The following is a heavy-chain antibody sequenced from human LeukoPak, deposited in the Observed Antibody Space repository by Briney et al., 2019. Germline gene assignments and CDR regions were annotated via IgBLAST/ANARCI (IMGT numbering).Heavy chain of an antibody. J-gene: IGHJ4*02. Sequence: GGSLRLSCAASGFTFDDYGMSWVRQAPGKGLEWVSGINWNGDSTGYADSAKGRFTISRDNAKNSLYLQMNNLRAEDTALYYCARGGYYYDSSGYYYGGVRYFDYWGQGTLVTVSS. D-gene: IGHD3-22*01. CDR1: GFTFDDYG. CDR2: INWNGDST. CDR3: ARGGYYYDSSGYYYGGVRYFDY. V-gene: IGHV3-20*04.